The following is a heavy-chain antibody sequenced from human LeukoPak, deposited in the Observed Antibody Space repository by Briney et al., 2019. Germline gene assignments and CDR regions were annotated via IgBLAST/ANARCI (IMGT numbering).Heavy chain of an antibody. CDR2: INSDGSST. V-gene: IGHV3-74*01. Sequence: PGGSLRLSCAASEFTFSSYWMHWVRQAPGKGLVWVSRINSDGSSTSYADSVKGRFTISRDNAKNTLYLQMNSLRAEDTAVYYCARDGAAAGTVFDYWGQGTLVTVSS. D-gene: IGHD6-13*01. CDR3: ARDGAAAGTVFDY. J-gene: IGHJ4*02. CDR1: EFTFSSYW.